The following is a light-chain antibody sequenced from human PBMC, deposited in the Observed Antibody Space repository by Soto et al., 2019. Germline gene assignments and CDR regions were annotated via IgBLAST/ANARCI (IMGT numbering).Light chain of an antibody. Sequence: AIQMAQSPSSLSASVGDRVTITCRASQGIGNDVGWFQQKPGKAPKLLIYAAATLQSGVPSRFSGSRSGTDFTLTSSSLQPEDVATYYCLQDHNHPLTFGGGTKVEIK. CDR3: LQDHNHPLT. J-gene: IGKJ4*01. CDR1: QGIGND. CDR2: AAA. V-gene: IGKV1-6*02.